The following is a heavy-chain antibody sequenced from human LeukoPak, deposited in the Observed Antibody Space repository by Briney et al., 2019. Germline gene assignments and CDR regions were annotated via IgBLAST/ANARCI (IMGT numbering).Heavy chain of an antibody. V-gene: IGHV4-34*01. Sequence: SETLSLTSAVYGGSFSGYYWSWIRQPPGKGLEWIGEINHSGRTNYNPSLKSRVTISVDTSKNQFSLKLSSVTAADTAVYYCARETEYYDSSAPMGYAFDIWGQGTMVTVSS. CDR3: ARETEYYDSSAPMGYAFDI. D-gene: IGHD3-22*01. CDR1: GGSFSGYY. CDR2: INHSGRT. J-gene: IGHJ3*02.